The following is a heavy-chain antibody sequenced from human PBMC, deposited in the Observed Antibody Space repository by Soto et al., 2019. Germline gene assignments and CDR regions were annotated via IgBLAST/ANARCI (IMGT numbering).Heavy chain of an antibody. D-gene: IGHD6-13*01. CDR2: ISASGST. CDR1: GFTFNTYD. J-gene: IGHJ4*02. V-gene: IGHV3-23*01. Sequence: EVHLLESGGGLVQPGGSLSLSCAASGFTFNTYDMTWVRQAPGKGLEWVSMISASGSTYYSGSVRGRFTISRDNSKSTLYLQMNSLRADDTAIYYCAKHWGTPAPDDYWGQGTLVTVSS. CDR3: AKHWGTPAPDDY.